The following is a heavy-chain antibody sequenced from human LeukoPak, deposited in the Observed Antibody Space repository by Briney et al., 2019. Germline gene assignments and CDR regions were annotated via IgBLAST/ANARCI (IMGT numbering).Heavy chain of an antibody. CDR3: ARILEGYHYYMDV. CDR2: IGTGGSIT. V-gene: IGHV3-11*04. J-gene: IGHJ6*03. Sequence: PGGSLRLSCAASGVTFSGYYMSWIRQAPGKGLQWVSYIGTGGSITYYADSVKGRFTISRDNAKNSLYLQMNSLRVEDTAVYYCARILEGYHYYMDVWGKGTTVTVSS. CDR1: GVTFSGYY.